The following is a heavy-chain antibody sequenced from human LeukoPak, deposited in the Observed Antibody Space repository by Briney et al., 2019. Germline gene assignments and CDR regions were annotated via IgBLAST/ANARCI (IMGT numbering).Heavy chain of an antibody. CDR2: ISRSSTYT. CDR1: GFPFSDYY. Sequence: GGSLRLSCAASGFPFSDYYMNWIRQAPGKGLEWVSYISRSSTYTNYADSVKGRFTISRDNAKNSLYLQMNSLRAEDTAVYYCARDFRTTVTTWYFDYWGQGTLVTVSS. D-gene: IGHD4-17*01. J-gene: IGHJ4*02. CDR3: ARDFRTTVTTWYFDY. V-gene: IGHV3-11*06.